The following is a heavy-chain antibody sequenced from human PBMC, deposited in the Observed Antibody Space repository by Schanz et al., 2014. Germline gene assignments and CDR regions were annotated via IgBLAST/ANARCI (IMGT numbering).Heavy chain of an antibody. CDR2: LWHDGSKK. J-gene: IGHJ3*02. D-gene: IGHD3-10*01. CDR3: AKGRFGELSAFDI. V-gene: IGHV3-33*06. CDR1: GFTFSNYW. Sequence: VHLLDSGGGLVQPGGSLRLSCVASGFTFSNYWMTWVRQAPGKGLEWVAILWHDGSKKYYADSVKGRFTVSRDNSKNTLYLQMNSLRAEDTAVYYCAKGRFGELSAFDIWGQGTMVTVSS.